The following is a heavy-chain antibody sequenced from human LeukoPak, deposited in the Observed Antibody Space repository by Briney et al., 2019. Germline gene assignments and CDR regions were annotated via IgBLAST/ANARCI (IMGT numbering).Heavy chain of an antibody. J-gene: IGHJ3*02. CDR1: GGSISSYY. V-gene: IGHV4-59*01. CDR2: LYYSGST. D-gene: IGHD2-8*01. CDR3: ARVVSNGDRVAFDI. Sequence: SETLSLTCTVSGGSISSYYWSWIRQPPGKGLEWIGYLYYSGSTNYNPSLKSRVTISLDTSKNQVSLKLSSVTAADTAVYYCARVVSNGDRVAFDIWGQGTMITVSS.